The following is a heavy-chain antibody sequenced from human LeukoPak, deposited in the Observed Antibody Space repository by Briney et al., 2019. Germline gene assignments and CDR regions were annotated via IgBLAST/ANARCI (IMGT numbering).Heavy chain of an antibody. V-gene: IGHV1-18*01. CDR2: ISAYNGNT. CDR1: GYTFTSYG. D-gene: IGHD6-19*01. CDR3: ARVRSGWYLVDY. J-gene: IGHJ4*02. Sequence: ASVKVSCTASGYTFTSYGISWVRQAPGQGLEWMGWISAYNGNTNYAQKLQGRVTMTTDTSTSTAYMELRSLRSDDTAVYYCARVRSGWYLVDYWGQGTLVTVSS.